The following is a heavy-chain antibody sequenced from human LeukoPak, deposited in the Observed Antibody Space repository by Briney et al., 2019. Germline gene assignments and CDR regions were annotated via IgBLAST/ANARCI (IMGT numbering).Heavy chain of an antibody. D-gene: IGHD2-2*01. J-gene: IGHJ6*02. CDR3: ARALIGYCSSTSCNWGPYYYYGMDV. Sequence: GESLKISCKGSGYSFTSYWIGWVRQMPGKGLEWMGIIYPGDSDARYSPSFQGQVTISADKSISTAYLQWSSLKASDTAMYYCARALIGYCSSTSCNWGPYYYYGMDVWGQGTTVTVSS. V-gene: IGHV5-51*01. CDR2: IYPGDSDA. CDR1: GYSFTSYW.